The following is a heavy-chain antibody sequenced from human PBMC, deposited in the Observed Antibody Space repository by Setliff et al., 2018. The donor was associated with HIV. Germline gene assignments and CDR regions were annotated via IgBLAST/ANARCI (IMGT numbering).Heavy chain of an antibody. Sequence: VASVKVSCKASGGTFTSYAISWVRQAPGQGLEWMGGIIPIFGTANYAQKFQGRVTITADESTSTAYMELSSLRSEDTAVYYCASSTPYDYYSYLDVWGKGTTVTVSS. CDR1: GGTFTSYA. V-gene: IGHV1-69*13. J-gene: IGHJ6*03. CDR2: IIPIFGTA. CDR3: ASSTPYDYYSYLDV.